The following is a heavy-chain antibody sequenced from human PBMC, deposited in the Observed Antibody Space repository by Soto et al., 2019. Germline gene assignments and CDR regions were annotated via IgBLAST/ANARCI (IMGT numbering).Heavy chain of an antibody. D-gene: IGHD3-22*01. CDR2: ISGSGGST. CDR3: ARDYYKYYDSSGYYRSPAY. Sequence: GGSLRLSCAASGFTFSSYAMSWVRQAPGKGLEWVSAISGSGGSTYYADSVKGRFTISRDNSKNTLFLQMNSLRAEDTAVYYCARDYYKYYDSSGYYRSPAYWGQGTLVTVSS. CDR1: GFTFSSYA. V-gene: IGHV3-23*01. J-gene: IGHJ4*02.